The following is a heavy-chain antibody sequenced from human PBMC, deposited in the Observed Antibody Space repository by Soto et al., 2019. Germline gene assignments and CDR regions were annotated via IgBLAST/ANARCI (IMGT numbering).Heavy chain of an antibody. CDR1: GFTFSSYS. CDR3: ARDLRDDFWSGYYYYYYYGMDV. CDR2: ISSSSSYI. Sequence: GGSLRLSCAASGFTFSSYSMNWVRQAPGKGLEWVSSISSSSSYIYYADSVKGRFTISRDNAKNSLYLQMNSLRAEDTAVYYCARDLRDDFWSGYYYYYYYGMDVWGQGXTVTVSS. V-gene: IGHV3-21*01. J-gene: IGHJ6*02. D-gene: IGHD3-3*01.